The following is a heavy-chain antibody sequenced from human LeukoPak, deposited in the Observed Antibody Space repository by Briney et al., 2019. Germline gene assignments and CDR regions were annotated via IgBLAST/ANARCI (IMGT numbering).Heavy chain of an antibody. Sequence: GGSLRLSRSASGFTFSSYAMHWVRQAPGKGLEWVSSISASGDNTYYADFVKGRFSISRDDSKNTLYLEMNSLRAEDTAVYYCAGSRPTTPFDPWGQGTLVTVSS. CDR1: GFTFSSYA. CDR3: AGSRPTTPFDP. V-gene: IGHV3-23*01. J-gene: IGHJ5*02. CDR2: ISASGDNT. D-gene: IGHD6-13*01.